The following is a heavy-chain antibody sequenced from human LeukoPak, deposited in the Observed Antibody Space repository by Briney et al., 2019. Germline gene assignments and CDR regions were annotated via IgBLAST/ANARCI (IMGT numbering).Heavy chain of an antibody. CDR2: ISSDGSYT. J-gene: IGHJ4*02. CDR1: GFTLSSYV. V-gene: IGHV3-30*04. D-gene: IGHD3-22*01. CDR3: ACRGIYDTSGPLEY. Sequence: TGGSLRLSCAASGFTLSSYVLHWVRQAPGKGLEWVAVISSDGSYTYYVDSVKGRFTISRDNSKNALDLQMNSLRAEDTAVYYCACRGIYDTSGPLEYWGQGTLVAVSS.